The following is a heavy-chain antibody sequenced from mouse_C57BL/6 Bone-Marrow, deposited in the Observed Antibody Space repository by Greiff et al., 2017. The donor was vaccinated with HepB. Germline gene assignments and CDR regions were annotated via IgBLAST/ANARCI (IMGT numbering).Heavy chain of an antibody. CDR2: IYPGDGDT. CDR1: GYAFSSSW. CDR3: ANEYFDV. V-gene: IGHV1-82*01. J-gene: IGHJ1*03. Sequence: VQLQQSGPELVKPGASVKISCKASGYAFSSSWMNWVKQRPGKGLEWIGRIYPGDGDTNYNGKFKGKATLTADKSSSTAYMQLSSLTSEDSAVYFCANEYFDVWGTGTTVTVSS.